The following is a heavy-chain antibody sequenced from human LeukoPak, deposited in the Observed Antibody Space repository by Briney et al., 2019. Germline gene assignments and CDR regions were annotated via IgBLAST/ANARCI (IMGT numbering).Heavy chain of an antibody. CDR2: INHSGIT. Sequence: SETLSLTCTVSGGSISSSSYYWGWIRQPPGKGLEWIGEINHSGITNYNPSLKSRVTISLDTSKNQFSLRLTSVTAADTAVYYCARGRPPSFFDYWGQGTLVTVSS. CDR3: ARGRPPSFFDY. D-gene: IGHD3-16*02. J-gene: IGHJ4*02. CDR1: GGSISSSSYY. V-gene: IGHV4-39*07.